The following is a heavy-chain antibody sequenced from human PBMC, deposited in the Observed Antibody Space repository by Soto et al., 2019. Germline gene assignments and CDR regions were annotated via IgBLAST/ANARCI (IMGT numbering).Heavy chain of an antibody. D-gene: IGHD3-16*02. J-gene: IGHJ4*02. CDR2: ISYDGSDK. CDR3: AKALGELSPESYDY. Sequence: GGSLRLSCAAFGFSVTNAWMSWVRQAPGKGLEWVAVISYDGSDKYYADSVKGRFTISRDNSKNTLNLQMNSLRADDTAVYYCAKALGELSPESYDYWGQGTLVTVSS. CDR1: GFSVTNAW. V-gene: IGHV3-30*18.